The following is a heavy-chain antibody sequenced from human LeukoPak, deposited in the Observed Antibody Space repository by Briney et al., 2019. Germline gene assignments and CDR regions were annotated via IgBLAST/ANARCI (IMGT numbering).Heavy chain of an antibody. V-gene: IGHV4-34*01. CDR1: GGSFSGYY. CDR2: INHSGST. D-gene: IGHD3-10*01. Sequence: SETLSLTCAVDGGSFSGYYWSWIRQPPGKGLEWIGEINHSGSTNYKPSLKSRVTLSLDTSKNQFSLKLSSMTAADTAVYYCARGGDCYGSGIPLDYWGQGTLVTVSS. J-gene: IGHJ4*02. CDR3: ARGGDCYGSGIPLDY.